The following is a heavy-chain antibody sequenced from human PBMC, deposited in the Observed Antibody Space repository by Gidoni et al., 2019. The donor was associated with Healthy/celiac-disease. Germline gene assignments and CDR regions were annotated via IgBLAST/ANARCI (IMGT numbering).Heavy chain of an antibody. D-gene: IGHD6-19*01. CDR2: IWYDGSNK. V-gene: IGHV3-33*01. CDR1: GFTFSSYG. CDR3: ARTVAGTYYYYGMDV. Sequence: QVQLVESGGGVVQPGRSLRLSCAASGFTFSSYGMHWVRQAPGKGLEWVAVIWYDGSNKYYADSVKGRFTISRDNSKNTLYLQMNSLRAEDTAVYYCARTVAGTYYYYGMDVWGQGTTVTVSS. J-gene: IGHJ6*02.